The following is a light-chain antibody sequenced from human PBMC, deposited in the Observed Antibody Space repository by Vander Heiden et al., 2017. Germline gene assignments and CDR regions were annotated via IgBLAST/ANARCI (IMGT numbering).Light chain of an antibody. CDR3: LSYPSSSTYV. Sequence: QSALTQSASGSGCPGQSTTISWPGTSSDVGGYNYVSWDLQHAANAPNLMIYEVSNRPSVVSTRFSGSQSGTTASLTISGPQSADAAYYYCLSYPSSSTYVFGTGTKFTVL. V-gene: IGLV2-14*01. CDR1: SSDVGGYNY. CDR2: EVS. J-gene: IGLJ1*01.